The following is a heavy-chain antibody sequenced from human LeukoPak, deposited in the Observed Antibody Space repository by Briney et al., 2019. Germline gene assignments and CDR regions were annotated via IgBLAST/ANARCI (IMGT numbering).Heavy chain of an antibody. CDR3: AKDMTGYYKAFDY. J-gene: IGHJ4*02. CDR2: ISGSGGST. CDR1: GFTFSSYA. D-gene: IGHD3-9*01. Sequence: PGGSLRVSCAASGFTFSSYAMSWVRQAPGKGLEWVSAISGSGGSTYYADSVKGRFTISRDNSKNTLYLQMNSLRAEDTAVYYCAKDMTGYYKAFDYWGQGTLVTVSS. V-gene: IGHV3-23*01.